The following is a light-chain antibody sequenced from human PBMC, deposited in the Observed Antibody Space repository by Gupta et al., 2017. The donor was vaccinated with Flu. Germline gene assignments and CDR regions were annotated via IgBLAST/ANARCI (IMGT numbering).Light chain of an antibody. CDR3: SSFSGINNLV. CDR1: SNDVGYYNY. CDR2: EVN. V-gene: IGLV2-8*01. J-gene: IGLJ2*01. Sequence: QSALTQPPSASGSPGQSVTISCTGTSNDVGYYNYVAWYQQHPGKAPKLMMYEVNKRPSGVPDRFSGSKSGYTASLTVSGLQAEDEADYYCSSFSGINNLVFGGGTKLTVL.